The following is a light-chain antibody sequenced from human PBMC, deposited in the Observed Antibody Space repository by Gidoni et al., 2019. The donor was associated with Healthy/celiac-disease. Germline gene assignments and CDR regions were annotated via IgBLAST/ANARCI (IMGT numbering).Light chain of an antibody. CDR2: GAS. V-gene: IGKV3-20*01. Sequence: VLTPSPCTLSLSPGESATLSCRASQSVSSSYLSWYQQKPGQAPRLLIYGASSRATGIPDRFSGSGSGTDFTLTISRLEPEDFAVYYCQQYGSTPWTFGQGTKVEIK. J-gene: IGKJ1*01. CDR3: QQYGSTPWT. CDR1: QSVSSSY.